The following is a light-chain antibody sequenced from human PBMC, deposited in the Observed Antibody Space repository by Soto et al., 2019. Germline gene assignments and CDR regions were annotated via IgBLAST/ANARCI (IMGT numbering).Light chain of an antibody. CDR2: DVG. CDR3: CSYAGSYSLV. Sequence: QSALTQPRSVSGSPGQSVTLSCTGTSNDVGGYNYVSWYQQYPGKAPTLMIYDVGKRPSGVPDRFSGSKSGNTASLIISGLQAEDEADYCCCSYAGSYSLVVGGGTKLTVL. J-gene: IGLJ2*01. CDR1: SNDVGGYNY. V-gene: IGLV2-11*01.